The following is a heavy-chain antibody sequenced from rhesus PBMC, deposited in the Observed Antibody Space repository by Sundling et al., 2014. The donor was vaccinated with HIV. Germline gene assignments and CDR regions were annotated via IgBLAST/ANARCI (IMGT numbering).Heavy chain of an antibody. D-gene: IGHD6-25*01. CDR2: INSGGGST. CDR3: ARTLAAVGTPDRLHFDY. J-gene: IGHJ4*01. CDR1: GFTFSSYG. V-gene: IGHV3S42*01. Sequence: EVQLVETGGGLVQPGGSPKLSCAASGFTFSSYGMSWVRQAPGKGLEWVSGINSGGGSTYYADSVKGRFTISRDNSKNTLSLQMNSLRVEDTAVYYCARTLAAVGTPDRLHFDYWGQGVLVTVSS.